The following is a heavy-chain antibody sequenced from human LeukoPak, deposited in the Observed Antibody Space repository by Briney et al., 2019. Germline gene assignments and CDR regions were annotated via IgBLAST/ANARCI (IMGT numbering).Heavy chain of an antibody. J-gene: IGHJ3*02. V-gene: IGHV4-34*01. CDR3: ARVGVATNDAFNI. CDR1: GGAFSGYY. CDR2: INHSGST. D-gene: IGHD5-12*01. Sequence: SQTLSLTGAVCGGAFSGYYWSWIRQPPVKGLEWIGEINHSGSTNYNPSLKSRVTISVDTSKNQFSLKLSSVTPADTAVYYCARVGVATNDAFNIWGQGTMVTVSS.